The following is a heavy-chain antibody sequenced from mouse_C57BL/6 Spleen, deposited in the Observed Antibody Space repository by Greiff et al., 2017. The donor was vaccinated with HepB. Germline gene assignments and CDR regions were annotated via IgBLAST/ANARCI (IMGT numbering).Heavy chain of an antibody. J-gene: IGHJ3*01. CDR1: GFSFNTYA. Sequence: EVKLVESGGGLVQPKGSLKLSCAASGFSFNTYAMNWVRQAPGKGLEWVARIRSKSNNYATYYADSVKDRFTISRDDSESMLYLQMNNLKTEDTAMYYCVSGGDRDFAYWGQGTLVTVSA. CDR3: VSGGDRDFAY. D-gene: IGHD3-2*01. V-gene: IGHV10-1*01. CDR2: IRSKSNNYAT.